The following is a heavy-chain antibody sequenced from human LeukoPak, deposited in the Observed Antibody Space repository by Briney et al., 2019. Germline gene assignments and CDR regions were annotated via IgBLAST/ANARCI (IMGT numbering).Heavy chain of an antibody. CDR2: IYPGDSDT. CDR1: GSSFTSYW. Sequence: GASLQISCKGSGSSFTSYWIGWVRQLPGKGLEWMGIIYPGDSDTRYSPSFQGQVTISADKSISTAYLQWSSLKASDTAMYYCARAGYSSGWYHYWGQGTLVTVSS. CDR3: ARAGYSSGWYHY. D-gene: IGHD6-19*01. V-gene: IGHV5-51*01. J-gene: IGHJ4*02.